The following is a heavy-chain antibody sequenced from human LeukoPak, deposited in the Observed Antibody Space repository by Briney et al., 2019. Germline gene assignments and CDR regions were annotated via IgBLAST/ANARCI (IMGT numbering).Heavy chain of an antibody. J-gene: IGHJ5*02. CDR2: ISSSSSTI. D-gene: IGHD2-2*01. V-gene: IGHV3-48*01. Sequence: PGGSLRLSCAASGFTFSSYSMNWVRQAPGKGLEWVSYISSSSSTIYYADSVKGRFTISRDNAKNSLYLQMNSLRAEDTAVYCCARVRGYCSSTSCSFDHWGQGTLVTASS. CDR1: GFTFSSYS. CDR3: ARVRGYCSSTSCSFDH.